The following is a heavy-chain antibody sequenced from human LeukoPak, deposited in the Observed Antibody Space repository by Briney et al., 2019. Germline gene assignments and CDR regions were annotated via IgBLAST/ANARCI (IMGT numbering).Heavy chain of an antibody. Sequence: PSETLSLTCTVSGGSISSSSYYWGWIRQPPGKGLEWIGSIYYSGSTYYNPSLKSRVTISVDTSKNQFSLKLSSVTAADTAVYYCASGIRNAGYDYGCCPFDYWGQGTPVTVSS. CDR1: GGSISSSSYY. V-gene: IGHV4-39*01. J-gene: IGHJ4*02. CDR2: IYYSGST. CDR3: ASGIRNAGYDYGCCPFDY. D-gene: IGHD5-12*01.